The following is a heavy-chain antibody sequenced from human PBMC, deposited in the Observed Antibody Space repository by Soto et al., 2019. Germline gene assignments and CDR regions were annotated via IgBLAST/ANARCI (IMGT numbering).Heavy chain of an antibody. J-gene: IGHJ4*02. Sequence: EVQLLESGGGLVQPGGSLRLSCAASGFTFSSYAMSWVRQAPGKGLEWVSAISGSGGSTYYADSVKGRFTISRDNSKNTLYLQMNSLRAEDTAVYYCAKVRYYDFWSGYSRLYFDYWGQGTLVTVSS. CDR1: GFTFSSYA. CDR2: ISGSGGST. V-gene: IGHV3-23*01. CDR3: AKVRYYDFWSGYSRLYFDY. D-gene: IGHD3-3*01.